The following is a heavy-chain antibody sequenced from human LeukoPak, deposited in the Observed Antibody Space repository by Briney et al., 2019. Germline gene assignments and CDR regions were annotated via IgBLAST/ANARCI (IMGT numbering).Heavy chain of an antibody. D-gene: IGHD3-3*01. CDR3: ARGLVDPPIYYFDY. CDR2: ISSSSSYI. V-gene: IGHV3-21*01. J-gene: IGHJ4*02. CDR1: GFTFDDYG. Sequence: PGGSLRLSCAASGFTFDDYGMSWVRHAPGKGLEWVSSISSSSSYIYYADSVKGRFTISRDNAKNSLYLQMNSLRAEDTAVYYCARGLVDPPIYYFDYWGQGTLVTVSS.